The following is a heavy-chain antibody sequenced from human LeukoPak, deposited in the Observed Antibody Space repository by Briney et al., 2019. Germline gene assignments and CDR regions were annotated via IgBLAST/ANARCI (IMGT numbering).Heavy chain of an antibody. CDR1: GGSISSSSYY. Sequence: SETLSLTCTVSGGSISSSSYYWGWIRQPPGKGLEWIGSIYHSGSTYYNPSLKSRVTISVDTSKNQFSLKLSSVTAADTAVYYCARAPAIIVGATLLFDYWGQGTLVTVSS. V-gene: IGHV4-39*07. D-gene: IGHD1-26*01. CDR2: IYHSGST. J-gene: IGHJ4*02. CDR3: ARAPAIIVGATLLFDY.